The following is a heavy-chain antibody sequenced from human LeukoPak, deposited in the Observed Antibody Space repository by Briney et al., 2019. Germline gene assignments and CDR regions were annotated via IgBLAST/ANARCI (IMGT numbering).Heavy chain of an antibody. Sequence: ASVKVSCKASGGTFSNYPISWVRQAPGQGLEWMGWINPNSGGTNYAQKFQGWVTMTRDTSISTAYMELSRLRSDDTAVYYCARDKNGDGYYYYGMDVWGQGTTVTVSS. CDR2: INPNSGGT. CDR3: ARDKNGDGYYYYGMDV. V-gene: IGHV1-2*04. D-gene: IGHD3-10*01. CDR1: GGTFSNYP. J-gene: IGHJ6*02.